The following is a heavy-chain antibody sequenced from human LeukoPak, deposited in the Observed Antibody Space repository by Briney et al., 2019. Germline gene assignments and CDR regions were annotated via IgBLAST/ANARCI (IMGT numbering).Heavy chain of an antibody. CDR1: GYTFTGYY. J-gene: IGHJ4*02. D-gene: IGHD6-13*01. V-gene: IGHV1-2*02. CDR2: INPNIGGT. CDR3: ARGYSSSWSKYYFDY. Sequence: SVKVSCKASGYTFTGYYMHWVRQAPGQGLEWMGWINPNIGGTNYAQKFQGRVTMTRDTSISTAYMELSRLRSDDTAVYYCARGYSSSWSKYYFDYWGQGTLVTVSS.